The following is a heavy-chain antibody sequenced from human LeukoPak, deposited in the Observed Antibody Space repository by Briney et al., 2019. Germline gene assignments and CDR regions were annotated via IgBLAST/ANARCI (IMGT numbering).Heavy chain of an antibody. D-gene: IGHD5-12*01. CDR3: ARDGYSGYDHAFDY. J-gene: IGHJ4*02. CDR1: GASMSGSSYY. V-gene: IGHV4-39*07. CDR2: IDYGGTT. Sequence: TSETLSLTCIVSGASMSGSSYYWGWIRQPPGKGLEWIGTIDYGGTTYYSPSLKSRVTISVDTSKNQFSLKLSFATAADTAVYFCARDGYSGYDHAFDYWGQGTLVSVSS.